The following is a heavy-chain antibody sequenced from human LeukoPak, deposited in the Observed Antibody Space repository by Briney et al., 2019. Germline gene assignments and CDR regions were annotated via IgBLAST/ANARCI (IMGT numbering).Heavy chain of an antibody. V-gene: IGHV1-18*01. Sequence: ASVRVSCKASGYTFSSYAIGWVRQAPGQGLEWMGWISAYNGITNYAQKFQGRVTMTTDTSTSTVHMEQRRLGSDDTAVSYRARSPGGAMVRPPSLGYWGQGTLVTVSS. D-gene: IGHD3-10*01. CDR1: GYTFSSYA. CDR3: ARSPGGAMVRPPSLGY. J-gene: IGHJ4*02. CDR2: ISAYNGIT.